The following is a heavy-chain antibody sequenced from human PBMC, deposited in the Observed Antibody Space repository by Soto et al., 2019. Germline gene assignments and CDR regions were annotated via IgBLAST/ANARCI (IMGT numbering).Heavy chain of an antibody. CDR1: GYTFTSYY. Sequence: QVQLVQSGAEVKKPGASVKVSCKASGYTFTSYYMHWVRQAPGQGLEWMGIINPSGGSTSYAQKCQGRVTMTRDTSTSTVYMELSSLRSEDTAVYYCASELPLRSPFDPWGQGTLVTVSS. CDR2: INPSGGST. CDR3: ASELPLRSPFDP. V-gene: IGHV1-46*03. D-gene: IGHD3-3*01. J-gene: IGHJ5*02.